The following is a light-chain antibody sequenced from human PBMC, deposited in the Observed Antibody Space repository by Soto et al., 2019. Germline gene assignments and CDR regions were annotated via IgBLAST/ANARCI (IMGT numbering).Light chain of an antibody. Sequence: IELTQSPGTLSLSPGERATLSCRASQSLGSSYLAWYQQKPSQAPRLLIYGASRKATGIPERFSGSGSGTDFTLTFSILEPEDFAVYYCQQYGSSPPITFGQGTRLEIK. J-gene: IGKJ5*01. CDR2: GAS. V-gene: IGKV3-20*01. CDR1: QSLGSSY. CDR3: QQYGSSPPIT.